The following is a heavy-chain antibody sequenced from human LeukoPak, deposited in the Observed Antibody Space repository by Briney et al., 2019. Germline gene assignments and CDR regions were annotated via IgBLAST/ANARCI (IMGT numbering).Heavy chain of an antibody. Sequence: LSLTCAASGFTFSSHAMSWVRQAPGKGLEWVSAISDSGDSTYYADFVKGRFTISRDDSKNTLYLQMNSLRAEDTAVYYCAKDSPVCSFWGQGTLVTVSS. CDR3: AKDSPVCSF. J-gene: IGHJ4*02. CDR2: ISDSGDST. D-gene: IGHD3-10*02. V-gene: IGHV3-23*01. CDR1: GFTFSSHA.